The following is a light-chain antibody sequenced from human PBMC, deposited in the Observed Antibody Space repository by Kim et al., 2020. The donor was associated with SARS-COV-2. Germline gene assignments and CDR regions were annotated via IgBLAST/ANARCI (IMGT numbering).Light chain of an antibody. CDR3: LQHNSYPWT. CDR2: GAS. Sequence: AFVGDRVTIPCRASQGVSIHLAWFQQKPGKVPKRLIYGASRLQSGVPSRFSGSGSETEFTLTISSLQPEDFATYYCLQHNSYPWTFGQGTKVDIK. V-gene: IGKV1-17*03. J-gene: IGKJ1*01. CDR1: QGVSIH.